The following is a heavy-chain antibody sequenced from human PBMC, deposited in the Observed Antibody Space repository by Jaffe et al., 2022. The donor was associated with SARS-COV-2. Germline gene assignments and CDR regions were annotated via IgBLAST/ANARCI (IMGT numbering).Heavy chain of an antibody. CDR1: GFTFSSYA. Sequence: EVHLLESGGGLVQPGGSLRLTCAASGFTFSSYAMSWVRQAPGKGLEWVSTVSGHGDSRDYADSVKGRFTISRDNSKSTLYVQMNSLRAEDTAVYYCAKELEILVVRGIIDNWGQGTLVTVSS. D-gene: IGHD3-10*01. CDR3: AKELEILVVRGIIDN. CDR2: VSGHGDSR. V-gene: IGHV3-23*01. J-gene: IGHJ4*02.